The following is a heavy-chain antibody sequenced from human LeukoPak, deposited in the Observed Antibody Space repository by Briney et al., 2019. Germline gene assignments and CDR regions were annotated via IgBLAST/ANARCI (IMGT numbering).Heavy chain of an antibody. D-gene: IGHD2-15*01. V-gene: IGHV4-59*08. CDR3: ARALSGRFDY. CDR2: IYYSGST. CDR1: GGSISSYY. J-gene: IGHJ4*02. Sequence: SETLSLTCAVAGGSISSYYWSWIRQPPGKGLGWIGYIYYSGSTNYNPSLKSQVTISVDTSKNQFFLKLSSVTAADTAIYYCARALSGRFDYWGQGTLVTVSS.